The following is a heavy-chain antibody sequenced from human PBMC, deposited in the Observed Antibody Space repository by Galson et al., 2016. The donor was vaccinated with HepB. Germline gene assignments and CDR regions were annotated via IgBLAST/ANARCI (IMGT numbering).Heavy chain of an antibody. CDR1: WDSVSNNGAA. CDR2: TFYRSTWEN. Sequence: CAISWDSVSNNGAAWVWIRQSPSRGLEWLGRTFYRSTWENHYAGSVKNRITISPDTSRNQFSLHLHSLTPEDTAVYYCARAVMLGRGMDVWGQGTTVTVSS. V-gene: IGHV6-1*01. CDR3: ARAVMLGRGMDV. J-gene: IGHJ6*02. D-gene: IGHD3-10*01.